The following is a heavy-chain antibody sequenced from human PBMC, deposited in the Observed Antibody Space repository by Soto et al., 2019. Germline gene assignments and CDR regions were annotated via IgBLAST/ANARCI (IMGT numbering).Heavy chain of an antibody. D-gene: IGHD6-13*01. J-gene: IGHJ6*02. V-gene: IGHV4-30-4*01. CDR3: AGGRGRQQLVLSYYYGLDG. Sequence: PSATLSLTCTVSGGSISSGDYYWSWIRQPPGKGLEWIGYIYYSGSTYYNPSLKSRVTISVDTSKNQFSLKLSSVTAADTAVYYGAGGRGRQQLVLSYYYGLDGWCQGTTVTVYS. CDR1: GGSISSGDYY. CDR2: IYYSGST.